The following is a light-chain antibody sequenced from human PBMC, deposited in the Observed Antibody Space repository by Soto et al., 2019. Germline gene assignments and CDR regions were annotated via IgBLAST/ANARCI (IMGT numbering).Light chain of an antibody. CDR1: QSVGHN. CDR2: GAS. Sequence: DIVMTQSPVTLSVSPGDRATLSCRASQSVGHNLAWFQQKPGQAPRLLIYGASAGATGIPDRFSGSGFGTEFTLTISSLQSEDLAVYYCQQYNNWPRTFGQGTMVEMK. CDR3: QQYNNWPRT. J-gene: IGKJ1*01. V-gene: IGKV3-15*01.